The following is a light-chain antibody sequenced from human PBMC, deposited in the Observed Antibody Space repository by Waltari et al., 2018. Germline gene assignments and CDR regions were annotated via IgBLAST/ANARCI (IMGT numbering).Light chain of an antibody. J-gene: IGKJ4*01. CDR2: DAS. Sequence: EIVLTQSPATPSLSPGESATLSCRASQSVNTYLAWYQQKPGQAPRLLIYDASNRATGIPARFVGSGSGTDFTLTISSLEAEDFAVYYCQERSNWPGGSFGGGTKVDIK. CDR3: QERSNWPGGS. CDR1: QSVNTY. V-gene: IGKV3-11*01.